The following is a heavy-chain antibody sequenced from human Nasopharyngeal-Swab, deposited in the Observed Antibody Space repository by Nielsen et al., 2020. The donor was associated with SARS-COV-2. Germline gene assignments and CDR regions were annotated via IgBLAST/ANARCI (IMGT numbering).Heavy chain of an antibody. CDR2: ISSSSSYI. CDR3: ARRAVAGEYFQH. J-gene: IGHJ1*01. CDR1: GFTFSSYS. V-gene: IGHV3-21*01. Sequence: GGSLRLSCAASGFTFSSYSMNWVRQAPGKGLEWVSSISSSSSYIYYADSVKGRFTISRDNAKNPLYLQMNSLRAEDTAVYYCARRAVAGEYFQHWGQGTLVTVSS. D-gene: IGHD6-19*01.